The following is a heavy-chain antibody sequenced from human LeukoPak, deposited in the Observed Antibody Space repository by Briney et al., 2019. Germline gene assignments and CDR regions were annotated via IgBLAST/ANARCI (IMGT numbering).Heavy chain of an antibody. J-gene: IGHJ4*02. D-gene: IGHD3-10*01. CDR1: GGSITDYY. CDR3: ARAGRLAIGEDC. CDR2: IYYTGST. Sequence: SETLSLTCTVSGGSITDYYWGWIRQPPGKGREWMGYIYYTGSTSDNPSLKSRVTMSVDTSKNQFSLRLSSVTTADTAVYYCARAGRLAIGEDCWGQGTLVTVSS. V-gene: IGHV4-59*01.